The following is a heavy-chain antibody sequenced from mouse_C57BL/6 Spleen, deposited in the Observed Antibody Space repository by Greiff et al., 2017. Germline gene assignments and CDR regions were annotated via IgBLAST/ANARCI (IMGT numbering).Heavy chain of an antibody. V-gene: IGHV1-5*01. CDR2: IYPGNSDT. CDR3: TRTYYYGIWFSY. D-gene: IGHD1-1*01. Sequence: VQLKESGTVLARPGASVKMSCKTSGYTFTSYWMHWVKQRPGQGLEWIGAIYPGNSDTSYNQKFKGKAKLTAVTSASTAYMELSSLTNEDSAVKYYTRTYYYGIWFSYWGQGTLVTVAA. CDR1: GYTFTSYW. J-gene: IGHJ3*01.